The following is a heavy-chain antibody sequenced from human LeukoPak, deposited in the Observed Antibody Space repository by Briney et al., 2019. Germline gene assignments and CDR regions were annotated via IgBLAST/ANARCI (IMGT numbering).Heavy chain of an antibody. CDR3: AKDMTGGWQLLYYFDY. J-gene: IGHJ4*02. CDR1: GFTFSSYW. CDR2: ISGSGGST. D-gene: IGHD2-15*01. Sequence: GGSLRLSCAASGFTFSSYWMSWVRQAPGKGLEWVSAISGSGGSTYYADSVKGRFTISRDNSNYTLYLQMNSLRAEDTAIYYCAKDMTGGWQLLYYFDYWGQGTLVTVSS. V-gene: IGHV3-23*01.